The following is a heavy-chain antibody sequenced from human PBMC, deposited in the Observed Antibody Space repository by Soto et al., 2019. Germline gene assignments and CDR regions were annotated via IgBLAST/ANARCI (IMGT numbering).Heavy chain of an antibody. D-gene: IGHD6-19*01. CDR3: ARPLGSSGWSMDS. CDR1: GYTFTRYS. CDR2: ISTYNANA. V-gene: IGHV1-18*01. J-gene: IGHJ4*02. Sequence: ASVKVSCKGSGYTFTRYSITWVRQAPGQGLEWMGWISTYNANANYAQKFQGRVTLTTDTSTSTAYMELRSLKSDDTAVYYCARPLGSSGWSMDSWGQGTLVTAPQ.